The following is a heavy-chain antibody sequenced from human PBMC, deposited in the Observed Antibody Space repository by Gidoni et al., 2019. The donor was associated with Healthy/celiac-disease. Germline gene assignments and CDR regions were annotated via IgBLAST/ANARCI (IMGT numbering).Heavy chain of an antibody. V-gene: IGHV3-11*06. CDR3: ARDRATESYYYGMDV. D-gene: IGHD2-15*01. Sequence: QVQLVESGGGLVKPGGSLRLSCAASGFTSSDYYMSWTRQAPGQGLEWFSYISSSSSYTNYSDSVKGRFTISRDNAKNSLYLQMNSLRAEDTAVYYCARDRATESYYYGMDVWGQGTTVTVSS. CDR1: GFTSSDYY. J-gene: IGHJ6*02. CDR2: ISSSSSYT.